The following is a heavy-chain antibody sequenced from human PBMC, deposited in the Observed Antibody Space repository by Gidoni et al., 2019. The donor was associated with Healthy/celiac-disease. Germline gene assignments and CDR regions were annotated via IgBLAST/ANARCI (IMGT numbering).Heavy chain of an antibody. D-gene: IGHD3-16*01. CDR1: AFTFSSYG. J-gene: IGHJ4*02. V-gene: IGHV3-33*01. CDR3: ARDGGNRCFDY. Sequence: QVQLVESGGGVAQPGRSLRLSCAASAFTFSSYGMHWVRQAPGKGLEWVAVIWYDGINKYYADSVKGRFTISRDNSKNTLYLQMNSLRAEDTAVYYCARDGGNRCFDYWGQGTLVTVSS. CDR2: IWYDGINK.